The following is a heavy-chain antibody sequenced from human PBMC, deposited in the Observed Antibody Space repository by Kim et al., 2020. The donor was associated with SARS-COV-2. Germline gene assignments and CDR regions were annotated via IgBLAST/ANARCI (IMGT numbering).Heavy chain of an antibody. J-gene: IGHJ5*02. Sequence: GESLKISCKGSGYSFTSYWISWVRQMPGKGLEWMGRIDPSDSYTNYSPSFQGHVTISADKSISTAYLQWSSLKASDTAMYYCAGLRGSGSYSSWFDPWGQGTLVTVSS. CDR3: AGLRGSGSYSSWFDP. CDR1: GYSFTSYW. CDR2: IDPSDSYT. D-gene: IGHD3-10*01. V-gene: IGHV5-10-1*01.